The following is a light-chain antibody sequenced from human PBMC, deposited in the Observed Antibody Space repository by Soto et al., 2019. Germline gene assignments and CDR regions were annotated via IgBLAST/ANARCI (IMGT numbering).Light chain of an antibody. Sequence: QSVLTQPASVSGSPGQSITISCTGTSRDVGGYNYVSWHQQHPGKAPKVIITEVSNRPSGVSNRFSGSKSGNTASLTISGLQAEDKADYYCSSYVNYNTFVIFGGGTQLTVL. V-gene: IGLV2-14*01. CDR2: EVS. CDR3: SSYVNYNTFVI. J-gene: IGLJ2*01. CDR1: SRDVGGYNY.